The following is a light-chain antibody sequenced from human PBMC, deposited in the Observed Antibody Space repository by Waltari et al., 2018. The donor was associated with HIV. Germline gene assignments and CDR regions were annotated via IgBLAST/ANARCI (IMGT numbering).Light chain of an antibody. CDR1: QSIISNY. Sequence: ETVLTQSPGTLSLSPGERATLSCRASQSIISNYVAWYQQKPGQAPRLLIYGASKRATGIPDRFRGSGSGTDFTLTISRLEPEDFAVYDCQQYGSSPIAFGQGTRLEIK. CDR2: GAS. J-gene: IGKJ5*01. CDR3: QQYGSSPIA. V-gene: IGKV3-20*01.